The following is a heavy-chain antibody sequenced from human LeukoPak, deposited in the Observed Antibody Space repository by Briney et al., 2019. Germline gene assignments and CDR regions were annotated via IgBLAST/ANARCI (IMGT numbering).Heavy chain of an antibody. CDR2: ISSSGSTI. CDR3: ARGSSSWYREDYFDY. Sequence: GGSLRLSCAASGFTFSSYEMNWVRQAPGKGLEWVSYISSSGSTIYYADSVKGRFTISRDNAKNSLYLQMNSLRAEDTAVYYCARGSSSWYREDYFDYWGQGTLVTVSS. CDR1: GFTFSSYE. J-gene: IGHJ4*02. D-gene: IGHD6-13*01. V-gene: IGHV3-48*03.